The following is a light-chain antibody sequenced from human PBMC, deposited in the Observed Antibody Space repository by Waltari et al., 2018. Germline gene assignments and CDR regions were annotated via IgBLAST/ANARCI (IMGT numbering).Light chain of an antibody. CDR2: GST. Sequence: QSVLTQPPSVSGAPGQRVPISCTGSGPNIRAGYDVTWYQQLPRAAPKLLIYGSTSRPLGVPDRFFGSTSGTSASLAITGLQAEDEADYYCQSYDTSLRVVFGGGTKLTVL. CDR3: QSYDTSLRVV. CDR1: GPNIRAGYD. V-gene: IGLV1-40*01. J-gene: IGLJ3*02.